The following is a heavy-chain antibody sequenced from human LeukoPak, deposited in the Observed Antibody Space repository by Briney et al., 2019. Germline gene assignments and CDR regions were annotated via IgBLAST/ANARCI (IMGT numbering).Heavy chain of an antibody. CDR1: GGSISSGGYY. D-gene: IGHD3-22*01. CDR3: ARHYNDSSAFDY. Sequence: TLSLTCTVSGGSISSGGYYWSWIRQHPGKGLEWIGYIYYSGSTNYNPSLKSRVTISVDTSKNQFSLKLSSVTAADTAVYYCARHYNDSSAFDYWGQGTLVTVSS. J-gene: IGHJ4*02. CDR2: IYYSGST. V-gene: IGHV4-31*03.